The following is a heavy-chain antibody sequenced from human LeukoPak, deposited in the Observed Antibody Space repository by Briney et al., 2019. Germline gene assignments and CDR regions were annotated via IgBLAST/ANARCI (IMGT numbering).Heavy chain of an antibody. CDR3: ARLGADSSGPHGFDY. Sequence: SETLSLTCTVSGGSISSYYWSWIRQPPGKGLEWIGYIYYSGSTNYNPSLKGRVTISVDTSKNQFSLKLSSVTAADTAVYYCARLGADSSGPHGFDYWGQGTLVAVSS. CDR1: GGSISSYY. J-gene: IGHJ4*02. V-gene: IGHV4-59*08. CDR2: IYYSGST. D-gene: IGHD3-22*01.